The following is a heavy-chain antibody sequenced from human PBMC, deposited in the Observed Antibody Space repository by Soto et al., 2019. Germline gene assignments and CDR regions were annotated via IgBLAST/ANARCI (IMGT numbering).Heavy chain of an antibody. V-gene: IGHV4-30-4*01. J-gene: IGHJ2*01. CDR2: IHSSGSI. Sequence: TLSLTCTVSGGSISSDDYYWSWIRQAPGRGLEWIGYIHSSGSIYYNPSLKSRATMSIDTAGNQFSLKVSSVTVADTAVYYCARDLDWYLDLWGRGTLVTVSS. CDR1: GGSISSDDYY. CDR3: ARDLDWYLDL.